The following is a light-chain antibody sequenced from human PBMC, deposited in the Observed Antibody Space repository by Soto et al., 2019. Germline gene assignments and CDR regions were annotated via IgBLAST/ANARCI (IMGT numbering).Light chain of an antibody. V-gene: IGLV1-40*01. Sequence: QSVLTQPPSVSGAPGQRVTISCTGSNSNIGADYDVHWYQRRPGTAPKLLISGNNNRPSGVPERFSASKSGTSASLAITGLQAEDEADYYCQSYDSSLSSRVFGGGTKLTVL. CDR1: NSNIGADYD. CDR2: GNN. CDR3: QSYDSSLSSRV. J-gene: IGLJ2*01.